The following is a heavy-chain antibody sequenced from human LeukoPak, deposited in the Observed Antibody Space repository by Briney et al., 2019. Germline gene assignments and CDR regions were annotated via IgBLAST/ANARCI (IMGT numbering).Heavy chain of an antibody. D-gene: IGHD2-15*01. CDR3: ASLQGYCSGNRCPSSANYYYYMDV. V-gene: IGHV4-39*07. Sequence: SETLSLTCTVSGGSIRSNYYWGWIRQPPGKGLEWIGSIYYSGNSYYNPPLKSRVTMSIDTSKNQFSLKVNSVTAADTAVYYCASLQGYCSGNRCPSSANYYYYMDVWGKGTTVTVSS. J-gene: IGHJ6*03. CDR1: GGSIRSNYY. CDR2: IYYSGNS.